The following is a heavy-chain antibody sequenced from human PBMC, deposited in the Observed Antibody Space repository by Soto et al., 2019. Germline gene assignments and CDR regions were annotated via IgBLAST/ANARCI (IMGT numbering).Heavy chain of an antibody. CDR1: GFTFGDYA. Sequence: GGSLRLSCTASGFTFGDYAMSWVRQAPGKGLEWVGFIRSKAYGGTTEYAASVKGRFTISRDDSKSIAYLQMNRLKTEDTAVYYCTRDRGDWATVTKVIYYYGMDVWGQGTTVTVSS. V-gene: IGHV3-49*04. J-gene: IGHJ6*02. D-gene: IGHD4-17*01. CDR3: TRDRGDWATVTKVIYYYGMDV. CDR2: IRSKAYGGTT.